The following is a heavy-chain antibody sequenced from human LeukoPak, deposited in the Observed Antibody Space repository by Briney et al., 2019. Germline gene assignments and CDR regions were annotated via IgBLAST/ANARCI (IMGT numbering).Heavy chain of an antibody. CDR3: ARGSGYSGYLVDY. J-gene: IGHJ4*02. CDR1: GGSISRSSYY. CDR2: MYYSGST. D-gene: IGHD5-12*01. V-gene: IGHV4-39*07. Sequence: SETLSLTCTVSGGSISRSSYYWGWIRQPPGKGLEWIGHMYYSGSTSYSPSLKSRVTISVDTPNNHFSLKLSSVTAADTAVYYCARGSGYSGYLVDYWGQGTLVTVSS.